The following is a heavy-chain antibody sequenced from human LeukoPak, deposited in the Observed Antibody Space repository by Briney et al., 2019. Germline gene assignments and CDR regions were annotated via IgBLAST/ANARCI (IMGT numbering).Heavy chain of an antibody. D-gene: IGHD6-6*01. V-gene: IGHV4-4*02. CDR1: GGSISSSNW. CDR3: ARAFIAARSGFDY. J-gene: IGHJ4*02. Sequence: SGTLSLTCAVSGGSISSSNWWSWVRQPPGKGLEWIGYIYHSGSTYYNPSLKSRVTISVDRSKNQFSLKLSSVTAADTAVYYCARAFIAARSGFDYWGQGTLVTVSS. CDR2: IYHSGST.